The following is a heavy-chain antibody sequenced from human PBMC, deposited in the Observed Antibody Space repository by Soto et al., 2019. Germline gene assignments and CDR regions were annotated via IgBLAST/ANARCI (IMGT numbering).Heavy chain of an antibody. J-gene: IGHJ3*02. CDR1: GFTFSNYW. Sequence: GGSLRLSCAASGFTFSNYWMSWVRQAPGKGLEWVANIKVDGSEKYYVDSVKGRFTISRDNAKNTLYLQMNSLRAEDTAVYYCAKDECSGGSCYSVEPAFDIWGQGTMVTVSS. CDR2: IKVDGSEK. D-gene: IGHD2-15*01. V-gene: IGHV3-7*05. CDR3: AKDECSGGSCYSVEPAFDI.